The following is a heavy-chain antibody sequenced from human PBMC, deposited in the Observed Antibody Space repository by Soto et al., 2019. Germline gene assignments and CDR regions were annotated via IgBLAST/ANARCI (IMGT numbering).Heavy chain of an antibody. V-gene: IGHV1-2*04. CDR3: ARAERITMVRGARAVEPLDY. CDR1: GYTFTGYY. CDR2: INPNSGGT. Sequence: QVQLVQSGAEVKKPGASVKVSCKASGYTFTGYYMHWVRQAPGQGLEWMGWINPNSGGTNYAQKFQGWVTMTRDTSISTAYMELSRLRSDDTAVYYCARAERITMVRGARAVEPLDYWGQGTLVTVSS. J-gene: IGHJ4*02. D-gene: IGHD3-10*01.